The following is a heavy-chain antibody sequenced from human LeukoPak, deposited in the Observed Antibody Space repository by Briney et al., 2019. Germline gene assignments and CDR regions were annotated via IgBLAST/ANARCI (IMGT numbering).Heavy chain of an antibody. CDR2: IYHSGST. V-gene: IGHV4-38-2*02. Sequence: SETLSLTCTVSGYSISSGYYWGWIRPPPGKGLEWIGSIYHSGSTYHNASLKSRVTISGDTSKHQLYLKLSSVTAADTPVYYCASLTTAEAFDIWGQGKMVTVSS. J-gene: IGHJ3*02. D-gene: IGHD3-22*01. CDR1: GYSISSGYY. CDR3: ASLTTAEAFDI.